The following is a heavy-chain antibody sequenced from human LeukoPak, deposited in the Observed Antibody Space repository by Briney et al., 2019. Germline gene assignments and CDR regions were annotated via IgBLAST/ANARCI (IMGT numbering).Heavy chain of an antibody. Sequence: GGSLRLSCAASRFIFTNYWIHWVRQAPGKGLVWVSHVNNDGSATSYADSVKGRFTISRDSAKNTVYLHTNSLRVEDTADYYCTSFFETDWGQGTLVTVSS. CDR1: RFIFTNYW. D-gene: IGHD2/OR15-2a*01. CDR3: TSFFETD. J-gene: IGHJ4*02. CDR2: VNNDGSAT. V-gene: IGHV3-74*01.